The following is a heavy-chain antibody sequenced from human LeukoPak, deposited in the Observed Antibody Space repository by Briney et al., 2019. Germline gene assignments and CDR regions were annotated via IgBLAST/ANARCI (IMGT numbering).Heavy chain of an antibody. Sequence: QPGGSLRLSCAASGFTFSSYGMHWVRQAPGKGLEWVAVISYDGSNKYYADSVKGRFTISRDNSKNTLYLQMNSLRAEDTAVYYCARDPSGSYPDHLFDYWGQGTLVTVSS. CDR3: ARDPSGSYPDHLFDY. V-gene: IGHV3-30*03. J-gene: IGHJ4*02. D-gene: IGHD1-26*01. CDR2: ISYDGSNK. CDR1: GFTFSSYG.